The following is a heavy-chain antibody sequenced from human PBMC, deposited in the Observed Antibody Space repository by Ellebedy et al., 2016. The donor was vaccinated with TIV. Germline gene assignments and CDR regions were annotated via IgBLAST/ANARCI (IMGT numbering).Heavy chain of an antibody. V-gene: IGHV3-23*01. D-gene: IGHD3-22*01. CDR1: GFSFSSYA. J-gene: IGHJ4*02. CDR2: INGRGGDT. CDR3: AKGRGGGSDSSAPRYYFDY. Sequence: GESLKISCAASGFSFSSYAMTWVRQAPGKGLEWVSSINGRGGDTYYADSVEGRFTISRDNSKKTLYLQMNSLRAEDTAIYYCAKGRGGGSDSSAPRYYFDYWGLGTLVTVSS.